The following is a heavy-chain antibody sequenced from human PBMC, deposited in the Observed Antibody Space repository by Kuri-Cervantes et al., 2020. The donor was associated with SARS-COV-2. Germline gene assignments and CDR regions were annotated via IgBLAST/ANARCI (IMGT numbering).Heavy chain of an antibody. CDR2: IDPSVGTI. J-gene: IGHJ4*02. Sequence: DSVKVSCKASGYTLTSNYMHWVRQAPGQGLEWMGVIDPSVGTINYAQKFQGRVTMTRETSTSTVYMELSSLTSDDTAVYYCAREGYEAANFDYWGQGTLVTVSS. D-gene: IGHD6-13*01. V-gene: IGHV1-46*01. CDR3: AREGYEAANFDY. CDR1: GYTLTSNY.